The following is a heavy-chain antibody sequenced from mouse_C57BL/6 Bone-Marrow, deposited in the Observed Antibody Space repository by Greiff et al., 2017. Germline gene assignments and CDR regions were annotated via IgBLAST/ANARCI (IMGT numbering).Heavy chain of an antibody. CDR3: AKNVLYDDDLPRWYFDV. V-gene: IGHV2-4*01. CDR1: GFSLTSYG. CDR2: IWSGGST. J-gene: IGHJ1*03. Sequence: VQLQQSGPGLVQPSQSLSITCTVSGFSLTSYGVHWVRQPPGKGLEWLGVIWSGGSTDYNAAFIYRLSISKANSKSQVFFKRNSLQADDTAIYYCAKNVLYDDDLPRWYFDVWGTGTTVTVSS. D-gene: IGHD2-4*01.